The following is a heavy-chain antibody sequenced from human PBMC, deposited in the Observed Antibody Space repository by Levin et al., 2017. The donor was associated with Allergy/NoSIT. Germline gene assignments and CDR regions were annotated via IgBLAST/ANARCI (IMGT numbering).Heavy chain of an antibody. D-gene: IGHD6-13*01. CDR3: ARGGFLDVGLIAAAGSLYYYYGMDV. CDR1: GGTFSSYA. Sequence: PGGSLRLSCKASGGTFSSYAISWVRQAPGQGLEWMGGIIPIFGTANYAQKFQGRVTITADESTSTAYMELSSLRSEDTAVYYCARGGFLDVGLIAAAGSLYYYYGMDVWGQGTTVTVSS. J-gene: IGHJ6*02. V-gene: IGHV1-69*01. CDR2: IIPIFGTA.